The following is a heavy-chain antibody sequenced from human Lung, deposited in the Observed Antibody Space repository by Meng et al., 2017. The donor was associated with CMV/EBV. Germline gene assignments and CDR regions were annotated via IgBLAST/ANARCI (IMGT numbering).Heavy chain of an antibody. Sequence: GGSLRLSCGASGCTFGTYWMHWVRQAPGKGLVWVSRINSEGNIITYADSVKGRFTISRDNAKNTLYLQMLSLRVEDTAIYYCVRGRGTDWGQGTLVTVSS. V-gene: IGHV3-74*03. CDR1: GCTFGTYW. J-gene: IGHJ4*02. CDR2: INSEGNII. CDR3: VRGRGTD.